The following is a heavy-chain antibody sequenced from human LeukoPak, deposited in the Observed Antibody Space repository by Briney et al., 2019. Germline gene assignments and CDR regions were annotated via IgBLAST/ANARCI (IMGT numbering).Heavy chain of an antibody. V-gene: IGHV3-7*04. Sequence: GGSLRLSCAASGFTFSTYWMMWVRQAPGKGPEWVASIMYDGSQKYYVDSVKGRFTASRENAKNSLFLQMNSLRAEDTAVYYCAKEVNYGRVDYWGQGTLVTVSS. J-gene: IGHJ4*02. D-gene: IGHD3-10*01. CDR2: IMYDGSQK. CDR3: AKEVNYGRVDY. CDR1: GFTFSTYW.